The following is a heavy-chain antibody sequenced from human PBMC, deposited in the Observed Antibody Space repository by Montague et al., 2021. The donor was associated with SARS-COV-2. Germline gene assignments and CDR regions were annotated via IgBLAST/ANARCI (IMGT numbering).Heavy chain of an antibody. J-gene: IGHJ3*01. CDR1: GASLSSDSLS. V-gene: IGHV6-1*01. CDR2: TYYRSKWYN. D-gene: IGHD2-2*03. Sequence: VSPGASLSSDSLSWHWIRQSPSRGLEWLASTYYRSKWYNDSAPSVSGRATVKPDTSRNQFSLHPDSVTPEDTALYFCARKMDSSFDVWGKGTMVIVSS. CDR3: ARKMDSSFDV.